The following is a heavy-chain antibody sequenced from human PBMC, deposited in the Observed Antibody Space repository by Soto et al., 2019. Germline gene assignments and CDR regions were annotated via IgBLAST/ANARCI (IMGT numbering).Heavy chain of an antibody. CDR3: AKLSCTSSTCYFPGWFDP. D-gene: IGHD2-2*01. J-gene: IGHJ5*02. CDR2: VYYSGSS. CDR1: GGASF. Sequence: SETLSLTCAVYGGASFWSWIRQPPGKGLEWIANVYYSGSSYYNPSLKSRLTISVDTTKNQFSLQLKSMTAADTAVYYCAKLSCTSSTCYFPGWFDPWGQGTLVTVSS. V-gene: IGHV4-59*06.